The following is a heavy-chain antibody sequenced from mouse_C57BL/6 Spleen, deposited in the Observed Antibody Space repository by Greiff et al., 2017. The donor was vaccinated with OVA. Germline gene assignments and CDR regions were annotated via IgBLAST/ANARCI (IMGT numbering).Heavy chain of an antibody. CDR1: GYTFTSYW. CDR3: ARWPYGYDGYFDV. J-gene: IGHJ1*03. Sequence: VQLQQPGAELVRPGSSVKLSCKASGYTFTSYWMHWVKQRPIQGLEWIGNIDPSDSETHYNQKFKDKATLTVDKSSSTAYMQLSSLTSEDSAVYCCARWPYGYDGYFDVWGTGTTVTVSS. D-gene: IGHD2-2*01. V-gene: IGHV1-52*01. CDR2: IDPSDSET.